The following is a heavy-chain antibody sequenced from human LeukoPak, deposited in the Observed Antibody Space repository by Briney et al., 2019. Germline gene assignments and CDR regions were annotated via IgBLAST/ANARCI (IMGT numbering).Heavy chain of an antibody. J-gene: IGHJ4*02. CDR2: IYHSGST. Sequence: PSETLSLTYTVSGYAISSGYFWGWIRQPPGKGLEWIGSIYHSGSTNYNPSLKSRVTISVDTSKNQFSLKLSSVTAADTAVYYCARAIEGMAGTGYWGQGTLVTVSS. D-gene: IGHD6-19*01. CDR3: ARAIEGMAGTGY. CDR1: GYAISSGYF. V-gene: IGHV4-38-2*02.